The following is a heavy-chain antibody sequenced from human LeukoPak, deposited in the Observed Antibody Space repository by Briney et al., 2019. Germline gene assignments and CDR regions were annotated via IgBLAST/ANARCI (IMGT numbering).Heavy chain of an antibody. CDR3: ARETRGGGDLYYYYGMDV. D-gene: IGHD2-21*02. CDR1: GGSISSYY. CDR2: IYYSGST. V-gene: IGHV4-59*01. J-gene: IGHJ6*02. Sequence: SETLSLTCTVSGGSISSYYWSWIRQPPGEGLEWIGYIYYSGSTNYNPSLKSRVTISVDTSKNQFSLKLSSVTAADTAVYYCARETRGGGDLYYYYGMDVWGQGTTVTVSS.